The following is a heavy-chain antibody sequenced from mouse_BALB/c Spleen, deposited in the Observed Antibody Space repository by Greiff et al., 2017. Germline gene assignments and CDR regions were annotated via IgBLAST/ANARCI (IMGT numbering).Heavy chain of an antibody. V-gene: IGHV5-12-1*01. CDR1: GFAFSSYD. CDR3: ARPLYDGYRYYYAMDY. CDR2: ISSGGGST. J-gene: IGHJ4*01. Sequence: EVQRVESGGGLVKPGGSLKLSCAASGFAFSSYDMSWVRQTPEKRLEWVAYISSGGGSTYYPDTVKGRFTISRDNAKNTLYLQMSSLKSEDTAMYYCARPLYDGYRYYYAMDYWGQGTSVTVSS. D-gene: IGHD2-3*01.